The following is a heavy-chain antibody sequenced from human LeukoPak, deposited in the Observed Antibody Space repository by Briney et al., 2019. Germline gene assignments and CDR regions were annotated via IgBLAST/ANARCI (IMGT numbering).Heavy chain of an antibody. D-gene: IGHD5-12*01. Sequence: PGGSLRLSCAASGFTFSDYYMSWVRQAPGKGLEWVANIKQDGFEKYYVDSVRGRFTISRDNAVNSLYLQMNSLRADDTAVYYCAREAWWEYSGYVVDLWGQGTLVTVSS. CDR1: GFTFSDYY. V-gene: IGHV3-7*01. J-gene: IGHJ4*02. CDR3: AREAWWEYSGYVVDL. CDR2: IKQDGFEK.